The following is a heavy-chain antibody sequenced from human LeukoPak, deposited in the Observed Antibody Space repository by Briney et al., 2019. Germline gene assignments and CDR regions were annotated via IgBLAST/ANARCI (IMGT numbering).Heavy chain of an antibody. V-gene: IGHV3-11*04. CDR1: GFTFSDYY. CDR2: ISSSGSTI. CDR3: ARDPVPRPYSSGWYALDY. Sequence: PGGSLRLSCAASGFTFSDYYMSWIRQAPGKGLEWVSYISSSGSTIYYADSVKGRFTISRDNSKNTLYLQMNSLRAEDTAVYYCARDPVPRPYSSGWYALDYWGQGTLVTVSS. D-gene: IGHD6-19*01. J-gene: IGHJ4*02.